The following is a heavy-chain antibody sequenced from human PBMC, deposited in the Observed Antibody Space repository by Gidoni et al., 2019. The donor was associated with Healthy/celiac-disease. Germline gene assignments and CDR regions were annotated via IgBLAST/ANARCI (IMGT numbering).Heavy chain of an antibody. CDR1: GYTFTSYG. CDR2: IRAYNGNT. D-gene: IGHD2-8*01. J-gene: IGHJ4*02. V-gene: IGHV1-18*04. CDR3: ARDRYVVLTFDY. Sequence: QAQLVQSVAVAKQPGASVKVPCKASGYTFTSYGISWVRHDPGQGLEWMGWIRAYNGNTNYAQKLQGRVTMTTDTSTSTAYMELRSLRSDETAVYYCARDRYVVLTFDYWGQRTLITVSS.